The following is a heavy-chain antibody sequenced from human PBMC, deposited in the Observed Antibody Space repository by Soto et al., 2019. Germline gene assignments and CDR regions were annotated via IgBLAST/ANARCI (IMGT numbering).Heavy chain of an antibody. CDR1: GGSFSENY. CDR3: ATSFWVGKETEV. Sequence: QVHLEQWGAGLLKPSETLSLSCGVSGGSFSENYWTWFRQPPGKGLEWIGEISPSGTTKYVPSLKSRVTISKDTSKNQFSLKVTSVAAAGTAVYFCATSFWVGKETEVWGQGTLVTVSS. V-gene: IGHV4-34*01. D-gene: IGHD3-10*01. J-gene: IGHJ1*01. CDR2: ISPSGTT.